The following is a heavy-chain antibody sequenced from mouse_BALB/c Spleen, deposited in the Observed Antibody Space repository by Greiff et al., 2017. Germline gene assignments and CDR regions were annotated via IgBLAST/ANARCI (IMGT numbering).Heavy chain of an antibody. CDR3: ARDMTTATGYFDY. Sequence: EVQLVESGGGLVQPGGSLRLSCATSGFTFTDYYMSWVRQPPGKALEWLGFIRNKANGYTTEYSASVKGRFTISRDNSQSILYLQMNTLRAEDSATYYCARDMTTATGYFDYWGQGTTLTVSS. J-gene: IGHJ2*01. CDR1: GFTFTDYY. V-gene: IGHV7-3*02. CDR2: IRNKANGYTT. D-gene: IGHD1-2*01.